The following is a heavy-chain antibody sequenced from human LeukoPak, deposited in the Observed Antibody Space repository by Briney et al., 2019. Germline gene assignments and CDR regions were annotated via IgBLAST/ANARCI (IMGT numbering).Heavy chain of an antibody. D-gene: IGHD5-18*01. Sequence: QSGGSLRLSCAASGFTFSSYSMMWVRQAPGKGLEWVSYISSSSTTIHYADSVKGRFTISRDNAKNSVYLQMNSLRGEDTAVYYCARDRIQLWVGSPAHYFDLWGRGTLVTVSS. CDR1: GFTFSSYS. CDR3: ARDRIQLWVGSPAHYFDL. V-gene: IGHV3-48*01. J-gene: IGHJ2*01. CDR2: ISSSSTTI.